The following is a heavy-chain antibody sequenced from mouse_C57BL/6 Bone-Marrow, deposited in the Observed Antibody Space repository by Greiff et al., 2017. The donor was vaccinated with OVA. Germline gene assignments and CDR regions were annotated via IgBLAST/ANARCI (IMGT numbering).Heavy chain of an antibody. CDR1: GFTFSSYA. V-gene: IGHV5-4*01. Sequence: EVMLVESGGGLVKPGGSLKLSCAASGFTFSSYAMSWVRQTPEKRLEWVATISDGGSYTYYPDNVKGRFTISRDNAKNNLYLQMSHLKSEDTAMYYCARDYLYYYGSSWPFAYWGQGTLVTVSA. D-gene: IGHD1-1*01. J-gene: IGHJ3*01. CDR2: ISDGGSYT. CDR3: ARDYLYYYGSSWPFAY.